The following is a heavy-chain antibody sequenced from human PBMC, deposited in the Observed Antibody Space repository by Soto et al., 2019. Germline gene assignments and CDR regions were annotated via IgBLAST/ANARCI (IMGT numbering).Heavy chain of an antibody. CDR1: GYPFNSYG. J-gene: IGHJ6*03. Sequence: QVQLVQSGAEVKKPGASVKVSCKASGYPFNSYGMSWVRQAPGQGLEWMGWISPYNGNTKYAQKLQGRVTMTTDTSTSTAYMELRCLRSDDTAVYYCARAFTLFDYMDVWGKGTTVTVS. CDR3: ARAFTLFDYMDV. V-gene: IGHV1-18*01. D-gene: IGHD3-10*02. CDR2: ISPYNGNT.